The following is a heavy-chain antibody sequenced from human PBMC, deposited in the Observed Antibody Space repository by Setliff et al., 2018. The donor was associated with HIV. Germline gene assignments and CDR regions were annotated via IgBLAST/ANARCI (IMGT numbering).Heavy chain of an antibody. CDR3: ARLRGYFYGHGRYFDY. Sequence: KPSETLSLTCTVSGGSLIGYYWSWIRQSPGKGLEWIGSIYYTEITNYNPSLKSRVTISVDTSKNQFSLKLTSVTAADTALYYCARLRGYFYGHGRYFDYWGQGTLVTVSS. J-gene: IGHJ4*02. V-gene: IGHV4-59*01. CDR2: IYYTEIT. D-gene: IGHD5-18*01. CDR1: GGSLIGYY.